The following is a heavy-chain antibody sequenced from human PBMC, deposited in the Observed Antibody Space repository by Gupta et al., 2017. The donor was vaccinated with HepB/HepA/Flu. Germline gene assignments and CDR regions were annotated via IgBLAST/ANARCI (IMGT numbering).Heavy chain of an antibody. V-gene: IGHV1-69*06. CDR2: IIPILGTA. Sequence: QVQLVQSGAEVKKPGSSVKVSCKASGGTFSRYALSWVRQARGQGLACRGGIIPILGTANYARKFQGRVTITADKSTSTAYMELSSLRSEDMAVYYCARGPTDIVVVPAAYNWFDPWGQGTLVTVSS. CDR3: ARGPTDIVVVPAAYNWFDP. CDR1: GGTFSRYA. D-gene: IGHD2-2*01. J-gene: IGHJ5*02.